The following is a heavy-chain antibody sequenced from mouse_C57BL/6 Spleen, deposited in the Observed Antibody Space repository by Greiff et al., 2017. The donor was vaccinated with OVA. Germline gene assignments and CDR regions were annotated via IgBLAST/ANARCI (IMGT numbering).Heavy chain of an antibody. CDR3: ARHEGYLDYFDY. D-gene: IGHD2-12*01. CDR2: FYPGSGSI. CDR1: GYTFTEYT. Sequence: VKLMESGAELVKPGASVKLSCKASGYTFTEYTIHWVKQRSGQGLEWIGWFYPGSGSIKYNEKFKDKATLTADKSSSTVYMELSRLTSEDSAVYFCARHEGYLDYFDYWGQGTTLTVSS. V-gene: IGHV1-62-2*01. J-gene: IGHJ2*01.